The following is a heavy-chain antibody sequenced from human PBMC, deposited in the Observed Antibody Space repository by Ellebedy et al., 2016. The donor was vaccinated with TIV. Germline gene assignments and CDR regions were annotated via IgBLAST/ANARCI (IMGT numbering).Heavy chain of an antibody. D-gene: IGHD2-2*01. CDR1: GFTFSDHY. Sequence: GESLKISCVASGFTFSDHYMDWVRQAPGKGLEWVGRIRRKRNSYTTEYAASVNGRFTISRDDSENSLFLQMSSLNTEDTAVYYCARGYCRTATSCYFDYWGQGNLVTVSS. V-gene: IGHV3-72*01. CDR2: IRRKRNSYTT. J-gene: IGHJ4*02. CDR3: ARGYCRTATSCYFDY.